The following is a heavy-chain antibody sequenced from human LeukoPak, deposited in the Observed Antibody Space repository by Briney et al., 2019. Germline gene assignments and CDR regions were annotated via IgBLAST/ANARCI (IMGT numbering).Heavy chain of an antibody. Sequence: SETLSLTCSVSGGSMNSYYWSWIRQSPGKGLEWIGYIYYSGNTNYNPSLKSRVTISVDTSKNQFSLKLSSVTAADTAVYYCARHVWLQPFDYWGQGTLVTVS. CDR1: GGSMNSYY. D-gene: IGHD3-9*01. J-gene: IGHJ4*02. CDR3: ARHVWLQPFDY. CDR2: IYYSGNT. V-gene: IGHV4-59*08.